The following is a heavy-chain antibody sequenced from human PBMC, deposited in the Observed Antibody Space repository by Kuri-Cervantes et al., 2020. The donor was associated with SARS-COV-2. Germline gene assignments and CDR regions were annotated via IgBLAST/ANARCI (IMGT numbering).Heavy chain of an antibody. CDR2: IYHSGRT. CDR3: ARVVQWRLLSDDYYYMDV. D-gene: IGHD6-25*01. V-gene: IGHV4-30-2*01. CDR1: DDSMSNGDYH. Sequence: SETLSLTCTVSDDSMSNGDYHWSWIRQPPGKGLEWIGYIYHSGRTHYNPSLKSRVTMSLDRSKNQFSLKLSSLTAADTAVYYCARVVQWRLLSDDYYYMDVWGKGTTVTVSS. J-gene: IGHJ6*03.